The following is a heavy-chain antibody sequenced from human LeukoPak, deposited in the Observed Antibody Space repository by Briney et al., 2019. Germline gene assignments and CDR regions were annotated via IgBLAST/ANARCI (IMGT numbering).Heavy chain of an antibody. CDR1: GYTFTSYG. Sequence: ASVKVSCKASGYTFTSYGISWVRQAPGQGLEWMGWISAYNGNTNYAQKLQGRVTMTTDTSTSTAYMELRSLRSDDTAVYYCARLQRGYSSSWYLDYWGQGTLVTVSP. J-gene: IGHJ4*02. D-gene: IGHD6-13*01. CDR2: ISAYNGNT. V-gene: IGHV1-18*01. CDR3: ARLQRGYSSSWYLDY.